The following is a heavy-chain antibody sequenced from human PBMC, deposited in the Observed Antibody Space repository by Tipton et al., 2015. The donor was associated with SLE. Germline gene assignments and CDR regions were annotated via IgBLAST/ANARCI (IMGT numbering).Heavy chain of an antibody. CDR3: ARGSSGLSYYFDY. D-gene: IGHD3-22*01. J-gene: IGHJ4*02. CDR2: ISSSSSYT. CDR1: GFTFSDYY. V-gene: IGHV3-11*06. Sequence: SLRLSCAASGFTFSDYYMSWIRQAPGKGLEWVSYISSSSSYTNYADSVKGRFTISRDNAKNSLYLQMNSLRAEDTAVYYCARGSSGLSYYFDYWGQGTLVTVSS.